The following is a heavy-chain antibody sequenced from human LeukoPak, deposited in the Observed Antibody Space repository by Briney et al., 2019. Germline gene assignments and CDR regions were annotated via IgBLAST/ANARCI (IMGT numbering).Heavy chain of an antibody. D-gene: IGHD4-17*01. J-gene: IGHJ5*02. Sequence: GASVKVSCKGSGYTFVNYSIGWGRQAPGQGLEWMGWISAYNGNTNYVQKFQGRVTVTTDTSTSTAYMELRSLGSDDTAVYYCARDESYGDYNNWFDPWGQGTLVTVS. CDR2: ISAYNGNT. V-gene: IGHV1-18*01. CDR1: GYTFVNYS. CDR3: ARDESYGDYNNWFDP.